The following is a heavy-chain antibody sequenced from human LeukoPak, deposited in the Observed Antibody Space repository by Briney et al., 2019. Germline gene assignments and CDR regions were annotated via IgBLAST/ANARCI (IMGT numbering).Heavy chain of an antibody. V-gene: IGHV1-18*01. CDR2: ISAYNGER. J-gene: IGHJ5*02. CDR3: VRDPTAAAATDDWFDP. D-gene: IGHD6-13*01. Sequence: ASVKVSCKASGYTFPTSGISWVRQAPGQGLEWVGWISAYNGERNSAQKLQGRVSMTTDTSTSTAYMELRNLRSDDTAVYYCVRDPTAAAATDDWFDPWGQGTLVTVSS. CDR1: GYTFPTSG.